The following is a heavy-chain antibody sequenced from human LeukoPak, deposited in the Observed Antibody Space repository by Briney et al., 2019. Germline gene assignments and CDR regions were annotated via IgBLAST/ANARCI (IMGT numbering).Heavy chain of an antibody. CDR1: GSTFDDYG. D-gene: IGHD6-19*01. J-gene: IGHJ4*02. CDR2: INWNGGST. CDR3: AGGWYKLYYFDY. Sequence: GGSLRLSCAASGSTFDDYGMSWVRQAPGKGLEWVSGINWNGGSTGYADSVKGRFTISRDNAKNSLYLQMNSLRAEDTALYYCAGGWYKLYYFDYWGQGTLVTVSS. V-gene: IGHV3-20*04.